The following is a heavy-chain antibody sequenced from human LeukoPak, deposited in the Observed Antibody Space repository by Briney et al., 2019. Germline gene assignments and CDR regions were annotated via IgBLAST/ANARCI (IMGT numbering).Heavy chain of an antibody. CDR1: GFTFSNYG. Sequence: GGSLRLSCAASGFTFSNYGMHWVRQAPGKGLEWVAVISNDGSNKYYADSVKGRFTISRDNSKNTLCLQMNSLRAEDTAVYYCTHANSNYYYYYGMDVWGQGTTVTVSS. D-gene: IGHD4-11*01. V-gene: IGHV3-30*03. CDR3: THANSNYYYYYGMDV. J-gene: IGHJ6*02. CDR2: ISNDGSNK.